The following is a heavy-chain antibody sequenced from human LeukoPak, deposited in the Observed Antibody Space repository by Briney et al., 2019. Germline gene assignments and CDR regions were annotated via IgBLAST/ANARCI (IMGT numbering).Heavy chain of an antibody. CDR2: IYYSGST. CDR3: ARDFSSSWFRPLYYYYYYYMDV. J-gene: IGHJ6*03. Sequence: SETLSLTCTVSGGSIGSYYWSWIRQPPGKGLEWIGYIYYSGSTNYNPSLKSRVTISVDTSKNQFSLKLSSVTAADTAVYYCARDFSSSWFRPLYYYYYYYMDVWGKGTTVTVSS. D-gene: IGHD6-13*01. CDR1: GGSIGSYY. V-gene: IGHV4-59*01.